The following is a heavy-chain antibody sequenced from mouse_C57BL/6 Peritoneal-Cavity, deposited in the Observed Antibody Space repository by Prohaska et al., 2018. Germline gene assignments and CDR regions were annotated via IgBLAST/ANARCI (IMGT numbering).Heavy chain of an antibody. Sequence: QVQLQQSGAELVRPGASVTLSCKASGYTFTDYEMHWVKQTPVHGLEWIGAIDPETGGTAYNQKFKGKAILTADKSSSTACMELRSLTSEDSAVYYCTNYYGSSYAMDYWGQGTSVTVSS. CDR2: IDPETGGT. J-gene: IGHJ4*01. V-gene: IGHV1-15*01. CDR3: TNYYGSSYAMDY. D-gene: IGHD1-1*01. CDR1: GYTFTDYE.